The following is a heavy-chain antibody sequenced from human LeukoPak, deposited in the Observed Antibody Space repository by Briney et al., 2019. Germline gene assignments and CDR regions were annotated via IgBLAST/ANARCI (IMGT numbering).Heavy chain of an antibody. Sequence: SDTLSLTCTVSGGSISNYYWSWIRQPPGKGLEWIGYISYSGSTNYFPSLKSRVTMSLDTPKNQLSLTLSSMTAADTAVYYCASASQWLVWGDWGQGTLVTVSS. CDR1: GGSISNYY. V-gene: IGHV4-59*07. CDR2: ISYSGST. CDR3: ASASQWLVWGD. J-gene: IGHJ1*01. D-gene: IGHD6-19*01.